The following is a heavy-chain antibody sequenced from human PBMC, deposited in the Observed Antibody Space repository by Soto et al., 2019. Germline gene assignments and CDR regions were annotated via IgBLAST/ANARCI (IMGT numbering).Heavy chain of an antibody. V-gene: IGHV3-7*01. Sequence: EVQLVESGGGLVQPGGSLRLSCVASGFIFRNDWIAWVRQAPGKGLEWVANMNQDGSQKYYVDSVKGRFTISRDNAKNSLYLQMNSLRSEDTAVYYCARDSRGVFDYWGQGILGTVSS. CDR3: ARDSRGVFDY. J-gene: IGHJ4*02. CDR1: GFIFRNDW. D-gene: IGHD3-10*01. CDR2: MNQDGSQK.